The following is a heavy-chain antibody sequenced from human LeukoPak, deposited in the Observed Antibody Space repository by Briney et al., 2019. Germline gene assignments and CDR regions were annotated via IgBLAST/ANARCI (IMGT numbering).Heavy chain of an antibody. V-gene: IGHV1-69*05. CDR2: IIPIFGTA. CDR3: ARADLTDYYYMDV. D-gene: IGHD3-16*01. J-gene: IGHJ6*03. CDR1: GYTFTSYG. Sequence: GASVKVSCKASGYTFTSYGISWVRQAPGQGLEWMGRIIPIFGTANYAQKFQGRVTITTDESTSTAYMELSSLRSEDTAVYYCARADLTDYYYMDVWGKGTTVTVSS.